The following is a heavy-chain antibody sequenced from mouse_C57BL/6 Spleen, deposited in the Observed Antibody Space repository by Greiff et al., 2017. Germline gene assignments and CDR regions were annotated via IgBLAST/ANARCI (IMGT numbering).Heavy chain of an antibody. D-gene: IGHD2-3*01. CDR2: ISSGSSTI. CDR3: EKDKMVTPFAY. J-gene: IGHJ3*01. CDR1: GFTFSDYG. Sequence: EVKLVESGGGLVKPGGSLKLSCAASGFTFSDYGMHWVRQAPGKGLEWVAYISSGSSTIYYADNVKGRFTISRDNAKNTLFLQMTSLRSEDTAMYYCEKDKMVTPFAYWGQGTLVTVSA. V-gene: IGHV5-17*01.